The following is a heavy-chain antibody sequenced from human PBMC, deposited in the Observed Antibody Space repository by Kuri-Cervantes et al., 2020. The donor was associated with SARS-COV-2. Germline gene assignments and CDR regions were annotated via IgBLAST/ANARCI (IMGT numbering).Heavy chain of an antibody. J-gene: IGHJ4*02. CDR1: GGTFSSYA. V-gene: IGHV1-69*13. D-gene: IGHD2-21*01. CDR2: IIPIFGTA. CDR3: ARDEGKGGHCLGH. Sequence: SVKVSCKASGGTFSSYAISWVRQAPGQGLEWMGRIIPIFGTANYAQKFQGRVTITADESTSTAYMELSSLRSEDTAVYYCARDEGKGGHCLGHWGQGTLVTVSS.